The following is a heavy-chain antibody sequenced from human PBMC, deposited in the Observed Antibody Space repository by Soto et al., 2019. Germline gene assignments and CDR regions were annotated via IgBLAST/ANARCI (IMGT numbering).Heavy chain of an antibody. Sequence: GASVKVSCKASGYTFTGYYMHWVRQAPGQGLEWMGWINPNSGGTNYAQKFQGWVTMTRDTSIGTAYMELSRLRSDDTAVYYCARALYLYSSSYVGLIDYWGQGTLVTVSS. D-gene: IGHD6-13*01. CDR2: INPNSGGT. CDR1: GYTFTGYY. V-gene: IGHV1-2*04. J-gene: IGHJ4*02. CDR3: ARALYLYSSSYVGLIDY.